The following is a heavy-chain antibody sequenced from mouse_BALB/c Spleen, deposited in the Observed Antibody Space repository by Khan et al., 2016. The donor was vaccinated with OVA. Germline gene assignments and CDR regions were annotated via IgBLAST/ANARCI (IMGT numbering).Heavy chain of an antibody. CDR1: GYIFTDYY. Sequence: QIQLVQSGPELVKPGASVKISCKASGYIFTDYYINWVKQKPGQGLEWIGWIYPGSGNTKSNENFKGKATLNVDTSSSTAYMPHRSLTSEDTAVYFCARGNYYCSTSCFGYWGQGTLVTVST. D-gene: IGHD1-1*01. CDR3: ARGNYYCSTSCFGY. CDR2: IYPGSGNT. V-gene: IGHV1-84*02. J-gene: IGHJ3*01.